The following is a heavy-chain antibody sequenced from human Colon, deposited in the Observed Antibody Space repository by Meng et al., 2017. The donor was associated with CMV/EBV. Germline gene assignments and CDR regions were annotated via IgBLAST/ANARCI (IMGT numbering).Heavy chain of an antibody. V-gene: IGHV3-53*01. CDR3: ALNYGANEPFES. Sequence: GESLKISCAASGLNVINTYINWVRQAPGKGLEWVSGMYRNGSPFYAKSVQGRFVISRDISKNTVSLQMKSLTPEDAAIYFCALNYGANEPFESWGPGTLVTVSS. J-gene: IGHJ4*02. D-gene: IGHD3-16*01. CDR2: MYRNGSP. CDR1: GLNVINTY.